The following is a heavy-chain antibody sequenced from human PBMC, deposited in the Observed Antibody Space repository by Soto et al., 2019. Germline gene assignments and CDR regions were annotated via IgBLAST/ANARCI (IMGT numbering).Heavy chain of an antibody. Sequence: GGSLRLSCAASGFTFSSYAMHWVRQAPGKGLEWVAVISYDGSNKYYADSVKGRFTISRDNSKNTLYLQMNSLRAEDTAVYYCARVLYYYDSSGYGAFDIWGQGTMVTVSS. V-gene: IGHV3-30-3*01. D-gene: IGHD3-22*01. CDR1: GFTFSSYA. J-gene: IGHJ3*02. CDR3: ARVLYYYDSSGYGAFDI. CDR2: ISYDGSNK.